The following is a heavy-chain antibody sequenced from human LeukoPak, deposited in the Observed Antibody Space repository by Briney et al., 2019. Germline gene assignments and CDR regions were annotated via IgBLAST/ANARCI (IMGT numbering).Heavy chain of an antibody. V-gene: IGHV1-69*10. CDR2: VIPSSET. CDR3: VRSSAPLGGLGDSGGWLGP. CDR1: RGSIAQSG. Sequence: SVKVSRKTSRGSIAQSGINTERQAPGQGLEWMGGVIPSSETKSAQTCQDRLSITTDTSTNTVYIDLSSLKSDDTAVYFCVRSSAPLGGLGDSGGWLGPGDQGTLITVAS. D-gene: IGHD4-23*01. J-gene: IGHJ5*02.